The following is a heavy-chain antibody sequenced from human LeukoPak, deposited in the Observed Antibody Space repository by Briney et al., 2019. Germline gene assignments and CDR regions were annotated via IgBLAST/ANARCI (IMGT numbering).Heavy chain of an antibody. CDR1: GGSISSGGYY. D-gene: IGHD6-13*01. J-gene: IGHJ4*02. V-gene: IGHV4-31*03. CDR2: IYYSGGT. CDR3: ARGGIAAAGVDY. Sequence: SETLSLTCTVSGGSISSGGYYWSWIRQHPGKGLEWVGYIYYSGGTYYNPSLKSRVTISVDTSKNQFSLKLSSVTAADTAVYYCARGGIAAAGVDYWGQGTLVTVSS.